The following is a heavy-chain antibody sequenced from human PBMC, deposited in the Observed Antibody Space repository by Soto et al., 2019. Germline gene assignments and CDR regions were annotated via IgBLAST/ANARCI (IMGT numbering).Heavy chain of an antibody. Sequence: VASVKVSCKASGYTFTSYAMHWVRQAPGQRLEWMGWMNPNSGNTGYAQKFQGRVTMTRNTSISTAYMELSSLRSEDTAVYYCARGAGSGTYYIYYYYYMDAWGKGTTVTVSS. CDR3: ARGAGSGTYYIYYYYYMDA. D-gene: IGHD3-10*01. J-gene: IGHJ6*03. V-gene: IGHV1-8*02. CDR1: GYTFTSYA. CDR2: MNPNSGNT.